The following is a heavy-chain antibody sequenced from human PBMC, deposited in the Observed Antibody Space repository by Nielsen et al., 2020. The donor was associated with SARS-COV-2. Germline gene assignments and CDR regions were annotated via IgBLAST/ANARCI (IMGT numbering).Heavy chain of an antibody. D-gene: IGHD4-17*01. CDR1: GFTFSSYG. V-gene: IGHV3-33*06. Sequence: GESLKISCAASGFTFSSYGMHWVRQAPGKGLEWVAVIWYDGSNKYYADSVKGRFTISRDNSKNTLYLQMNSLRAEDTAVYYCAKDLWQEHDYGDSPDYWGQGTLVTVSS. CDR3: AKDLWQEHDYGDSPDY. J-gene: IGHJ4*02. CDR2: IWYDGSNK.